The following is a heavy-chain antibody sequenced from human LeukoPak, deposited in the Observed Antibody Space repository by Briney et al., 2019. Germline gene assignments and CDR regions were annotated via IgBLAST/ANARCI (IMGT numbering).Heavy chain of an antibody. CDR1: GFTFSSYG. CDR2: IWYDGSNK. Sequence: GGSLRLSCAASGFTFSSYGMHWVRQAPGKGLEWVALIWYDGSNKYYADSVKGRFTISRDNAKNTLYLQMNSLTAKDTAVYYCAKDDGVGWLIAHWGRGTLVTVSS. J-gene: IGHJ5*02. CDR3: AKDDGVGWLIAH. D-gene: IGHD6-19*01. V-gene: IGHV3-33*06.